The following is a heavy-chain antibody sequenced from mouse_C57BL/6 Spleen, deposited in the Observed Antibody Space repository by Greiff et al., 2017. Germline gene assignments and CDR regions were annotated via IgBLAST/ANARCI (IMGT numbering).Heavy chain of an antibody. J-gene: IGHJ1*03. CDR2: IYPSDSET. CDR3: GANWEYFDV. CDR1: GYTFTSYW. Sequence: QVQLQQPGAELVRPGSSVKLSCKASGYTFTSYWMDWVKQRPGQGLEWIGNIYPSDSETHYNQKFKDKATLTVNKSSSTAYMQLSSLTSEDSAVYYCGANWEYFDVWGTGTTVTVSS. D-gene: IGHD4-1*01. V-gene: IGHV1-61*01.